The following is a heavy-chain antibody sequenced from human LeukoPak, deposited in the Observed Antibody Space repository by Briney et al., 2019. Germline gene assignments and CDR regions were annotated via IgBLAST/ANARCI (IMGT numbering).Heavy chain of an antibody. J-gene: IGHJ4*02. CDR3: ARRIAQLNY. CDR2: IYYSGST. D-gene: IGHD2-15*01. CDR1: GGSISSSSYY. Sequence: SETLSLTCTVSGGSISSSSYYWGWIRQPPGRGLEWIGSIYYSGSTYYNPSLKSRVTISVDTSKNQFSLKLSSVTAADTAVYYCARRIAQLNYWGQGTLVTVSS. V-gene: IGHV4-39*01.